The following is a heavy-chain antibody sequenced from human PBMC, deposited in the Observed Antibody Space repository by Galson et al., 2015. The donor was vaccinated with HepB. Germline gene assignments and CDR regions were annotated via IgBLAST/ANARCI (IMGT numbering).Heavy chain of an antibody. D-gene: IGHD4-17*01. CDR1: GYTLTELS. CDR2: FDPEDGET. CDR3: ATEMGLVTTVTTGWFDP. J-gene: IGHJ5*02. V-gene: IGHV1-24*01. Sequence: SVKVSCKVSGYTLTELSMHWVRQAPGKGLEWMGGFDPEDGETIYAQKFQGRVTMTEDTSTDTAYMELSSLRSEDTAVYYCATEMGLVTTVTTGWFDPWGQGTLVTVSS.